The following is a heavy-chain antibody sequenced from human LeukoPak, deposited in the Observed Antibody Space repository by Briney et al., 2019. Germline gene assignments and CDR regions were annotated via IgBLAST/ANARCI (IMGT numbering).Heavy chain of an antibody. CDR1: GFTFSSYA. CDR3: AKNWVASSRFNWFDP. CDR2: ISGSGGST. Sequence: PGGSLRLSCAASGFTFSSYAMSWVRQAPGKGLEWVSAISGSGGSTHYADSVKGRFTISRDNSKNTLYLQMNSLRAEDTAVYYCAKNWVASSRFNWFDPWGQGTLVTVSS. D-gene: IGHD6-13*01. J-gene: IGHJ5*02. V-gene: IGHV3-23*01.